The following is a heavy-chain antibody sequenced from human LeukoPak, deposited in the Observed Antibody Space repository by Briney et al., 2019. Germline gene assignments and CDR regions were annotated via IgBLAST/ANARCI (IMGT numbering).Heavy chain of an antibody. CDR1: GFIVSGDF. J-gene: IGHJ4*02. V-gene: IGHV3-53*01. D-gene: IGHD4-17*01. Sequence: GGSLRLSCAASGFIVSGDFMSWVRQAPGKGLEWVSVIYSDGSTYYADSVKGRFTISRDNSKNTLYLQMNSLRAEDTAVYYCARVGAHDYGDPLDYWGQGTLVTVSS. CDR2: IYSDGST. CDR3: ARVGAHDYGDPLDY.